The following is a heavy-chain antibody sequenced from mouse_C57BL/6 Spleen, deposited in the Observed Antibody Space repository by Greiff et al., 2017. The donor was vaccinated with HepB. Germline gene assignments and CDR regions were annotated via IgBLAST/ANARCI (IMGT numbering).Heavy chain of an antibody. J-gene: IGHJ4*01. D-gene: IGHD2-3*01. CDR1: GYAFTNYL. V-gene: IGHV1-54*01. CDR2: INPGSGGT. Sequence: VKVVESGAELVRPGTSVKVSCKASGYAFTNYLIEWVKQRPGQGLEWIGVINPGSGGTNYNEKFKGKATLTADKSSSTAYMQLSSLTSEDSAVYFCARVDGYYVEYAMDYWGQGTSVTVSS. CDR3: ARVDGYYVEYAMDY.